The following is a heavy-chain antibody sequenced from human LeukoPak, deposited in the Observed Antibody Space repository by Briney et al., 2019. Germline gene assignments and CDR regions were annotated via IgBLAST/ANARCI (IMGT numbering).Heavy chain of an antibody. D-gene: IGHD6-19*01. J-gene: IGHJ3*02. CDR3: ATQSTGIAVAGPDAFDI. CDR2: IYPGDSDT. Sequence: GEALKISCKGYGYSFTRYLIGWVRQIPGKGPEWMGIIYPGDSDTRYSPSFQGQVTISADKSISTAYLQWSSLKASDTAMYYCATQSTGIAVAGPDAFDIWGQGTMVTVSS. V-gene: IGHV5-51*01. CDR1: GYSFTRYL.